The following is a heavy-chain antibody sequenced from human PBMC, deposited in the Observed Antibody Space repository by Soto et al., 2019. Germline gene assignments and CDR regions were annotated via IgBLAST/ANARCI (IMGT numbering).Heavy chain of an antibody. CDR3: ARVRMNYYYYGMDV. Sequence: SETLSLTCTVSGDSISSYYWSWIRQPPGKGLEYIGYIYYSGSTNYNPSLKSRVTISVDTSKNQFSLKLSSVTAADRAVYYCARVRMNYYYYGMDVWGQVTTVTVSS. CDR1: GDSISSYY. CDR2: IYYSGST. J-gene: IGHJ6*02. V-gene: IGHV4-59*01. D-gene: IGHD2-15*01.